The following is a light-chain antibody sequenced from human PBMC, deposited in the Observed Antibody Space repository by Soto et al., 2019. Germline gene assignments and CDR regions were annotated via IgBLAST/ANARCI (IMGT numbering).Light chain of an antibody. J-gene: IGKJ3*01. CDR3: QQTYSTPFT. V-gene: IGKV1-39*01. Sequence: DIQMTQSPSSLSASVGDRVTITCRSSQSISSYVNWYQQKPGIAPRFLIFAASNLQTGVPSRFSGSGSGTDFILTISSLQPEDFGTYSCQQTYSTPFTFGTGTKVDI. CDR2: AAS. CDR1: QSISSY.